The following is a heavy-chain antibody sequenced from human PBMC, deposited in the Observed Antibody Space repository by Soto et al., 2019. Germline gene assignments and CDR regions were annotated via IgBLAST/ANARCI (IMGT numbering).Heavy chain of an antibody. V-gene: IGHV3-11*01. J-gene: IGHJ6*03. D-gene: IGHD2-21*01. CDR2: ISSSGSTI. CDR1: EFTFSDYS. CDR3: ARPGIEFEIPYMDV. Sequence: RHSCRAAEFTFSDYSMSRISQTPGKGLEWVSYISSSGSTIYYADSVKGRFTISRDNAKNSLYLQMNSLRAEDTAVYYCARPGIEFEIPYMDVWGKGTTDTVSS.